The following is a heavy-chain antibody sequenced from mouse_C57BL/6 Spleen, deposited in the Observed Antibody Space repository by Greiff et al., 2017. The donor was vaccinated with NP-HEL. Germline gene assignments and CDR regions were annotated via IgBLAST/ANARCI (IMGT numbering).Heavy chain of an antibody. D-gene: IGHD1-1*01. Sequence: EVQLQESGPGLVKPSQSLSLTCSVTGYSITSGYYWNWIRQFPGNKLEWMGYISYDGSNNYNPSLKNRISITRDTSKNQFFLKLNSVTTEDTATYYCARDRDYYGSSFLWFAYWGQGTLVTASA. CDR2: ISYDGSN. CDR1: GYSITSGYY. J-gene: IGHJ3*01. V-gene: IGHV3-6*01. CDR3: ARDRDYYGSSFLWFAY.